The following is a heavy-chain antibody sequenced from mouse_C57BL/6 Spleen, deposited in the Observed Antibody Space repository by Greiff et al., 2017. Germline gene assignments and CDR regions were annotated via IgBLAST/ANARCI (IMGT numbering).Heavy chain of an antibody. J-gene: IGHJ2*01. CDR3: ARGYGSRFDD. CDR1: GYTFTSYW. D-gene: IGHD1-1*01. V-gene: IGHV1-69*01. Sequence: QVQLQQPGAELVMPGASVKLSCKASGYTFTSYWMHWVKQRPGQGLEWIGEIDPSDSYTNYNQKFKGKSTLTVDKSSSTAYMQLSSLTSEDSAVYYCARGYGSRFDDWGQGTTLTVSS. CDR2: IDPSDSYT.